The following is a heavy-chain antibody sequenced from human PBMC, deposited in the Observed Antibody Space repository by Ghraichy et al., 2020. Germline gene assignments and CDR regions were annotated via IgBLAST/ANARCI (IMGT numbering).Heavy chain of an antibody. J-gene: IGHJ4*02. CDR2: IYYSGST. Sequence: SETLSLTCTVSGGSVSSGSYYWSWIRQPPGKGLEWIGYIYYSGSTNYNPSLKSRVTISVDTSKNQFSLKLSSVTAADTAVYYCASFGDYYDSSGYEPPRDYYFDYWGQGTLVTVSS. V-gene: IGHV4-61*01. CDR1: GGSVSSGSYY. D-gene: IGHD3-22*01. CDR3: ASFGDYYDSSGYEPPRDYYFDY.